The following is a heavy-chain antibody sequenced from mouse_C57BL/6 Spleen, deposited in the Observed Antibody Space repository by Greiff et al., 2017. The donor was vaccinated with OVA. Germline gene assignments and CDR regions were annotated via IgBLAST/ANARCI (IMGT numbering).Heavy chain of an antibody. V-gene: IGHV1-19*01. J-gene: IGHJ3*01. CDR1: GYTFTDYY. CDR3: AREGSAWFAY. CDR2: INPYNGGT. Sequence: DVQLQESGPVLVKPGASVKMSCKASGYTFTDYYMNWVKQSHGKSLEWIGVINPYNGGTSYNQKFKGKATLTVDKSSSTAYMELNSLTSEDSAVYYCAREGSAWFAYWGQGTLVTVSA.